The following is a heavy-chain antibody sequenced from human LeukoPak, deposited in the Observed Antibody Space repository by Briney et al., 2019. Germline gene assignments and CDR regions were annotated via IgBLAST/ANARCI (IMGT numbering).Heavy chain of an antibody. J-gene: IGHJ3*02. CDR2: IYPGDSDT. CDR1: GYSFTSYW. Sequence: GESLQISCKGSGYSFTSYWIGWVRQMPGKGLECMGIIYPGDSDTRYSPSFQGQVTISADKSISTAYLQWSSLKASDTDMYYCARQKVDAFDIWGQGTMVTVSS. CDR3: ARQKVDAFDI. V-gene: IGHV5-51*01.